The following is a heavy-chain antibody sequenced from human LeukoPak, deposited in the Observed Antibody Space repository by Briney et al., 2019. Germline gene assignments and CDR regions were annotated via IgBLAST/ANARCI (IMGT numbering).Heavy chain of an antibody. D-gene: IGHD3-22*01. CDR1: GFTFSTYS. CDR2: ISSGGTTI. J-gene: IGHJ4*02. Sequence: GGSLRLSCAASGFTFSTYSMNWVRQAPGKGLEWVSYISSGGTTIYYADSVKGRFTVSRDNSNNTLYLQMSSLRAEDTAIYYCAKGPTYDSLPYYFDYWGQGTLVTVSS. V-gene: IGHV3-48*01. CDR3: AKGPTYDSLPYYFDY.